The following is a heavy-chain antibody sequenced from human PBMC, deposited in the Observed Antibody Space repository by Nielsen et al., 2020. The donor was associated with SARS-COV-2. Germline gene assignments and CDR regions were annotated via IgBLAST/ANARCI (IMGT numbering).Heavy chain of an antibody. J-gene: IGHJ3*02. CDR3: ARDRLLRGDAFDI. V-gene: IGHV6-1*01. Sequence: SQTLSLTCAISGDSVSSNSAAWNWLRQSPSRGLEWLGRTYYRSKWYKDYAVSVKSRITINPDTSKNQFSLQLNSVTPEDTAVYYCARDRLLRGDAFDIWGQGTMVTVSS. CDR2: TYYRSKWYK. D-gene: IGHD2-15*01. CDR1: GDSVSSNSAA.